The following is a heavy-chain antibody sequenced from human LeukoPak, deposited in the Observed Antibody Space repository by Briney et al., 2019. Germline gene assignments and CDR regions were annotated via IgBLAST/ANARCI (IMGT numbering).Heavy chain of an antibody. J-gene: IGHJ4*02. V-gene: IGHV4-30-4*08. CDR2: IYYSGST. Sequence: SQTLSLTCTVSGGSISSGDYYWSWIRQPPGKGLEWFVYIYYSGSTYYNPSLKSRVTISVDTSKNQFSLKLSSVTAADTAVYYCASGWRNLHDLDYWGQGTLVTVSS. CDR3: ASGWRNLHDLDY. D-gene: IGHD6-19*01. CDR1: GGSISSGDYY.